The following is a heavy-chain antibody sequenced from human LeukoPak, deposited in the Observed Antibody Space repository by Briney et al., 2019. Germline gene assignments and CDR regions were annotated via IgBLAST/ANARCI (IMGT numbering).Heavy chain of an antibody. J-gene: IGHJ6*02. D-gene: IGHD3-3*01. Sequence: GGSLRLSCAASGFTFSSYGMHWVRQAPGKGLEWVAVISYDGSNKYYADSVKGRFTISRDNSKNTLYLQMNSLRAEDTAVYYCARERGALLPYYDFWSGYSYYYYGMDVWGQGTTVTVSS. CDR2: ISYDGSNK. CDR1: GFTFSSYG. CDR3: ARERGALLPYYDFWSGYSYYYYGMDV. V-gene: IGHV3-30*03.